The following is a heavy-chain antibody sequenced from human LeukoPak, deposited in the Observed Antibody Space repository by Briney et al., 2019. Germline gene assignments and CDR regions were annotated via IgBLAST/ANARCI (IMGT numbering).Heavy chain of an antibody. D-gene: IGHD3-10*01. CDR2: IRSSGSTI. V-gene: IGHV3-11*04. J-gene: IGHJ4*02. CDR1: GFTFSDYY. Sequence: GGSLRLSCAASGFTFSDYYMSWIRQAPGKGLEWVSYIRSSGSTIYYADSVKGRFTISRDNAKNSLYLQMNSLRAEDTAVYYCARESTYYYGSGSPSFDYWGQGTLVTVSS. CDR3: ARESTYYYGSGSPSFDY.